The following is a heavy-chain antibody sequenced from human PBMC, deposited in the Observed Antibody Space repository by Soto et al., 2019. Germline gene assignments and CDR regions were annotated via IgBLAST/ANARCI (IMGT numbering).Heavy chain of an antibody. CDR1: GYTFTASY. CDR3: ARDSGHYYRSDAFDI. D-gene: IGHD1-26*01. J-gene: IGHJ3*02. Sequence: ASVKVSCKASGYTFTASYMHWVRQAPGQGLEWMGIIDPSGGSTSNSQKFQGRVTMTRDTSTSTVYMELNSLRSEDTAVFYCARDSGHYYRSDAFDIWGQGTMVTVSS. V-gene: IGHV1-46*01. CDR2: IDPSGGST.